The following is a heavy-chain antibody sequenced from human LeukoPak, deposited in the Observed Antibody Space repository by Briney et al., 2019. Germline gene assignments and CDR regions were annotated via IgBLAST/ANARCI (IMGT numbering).Heavy chain of an antibody. CDR2: INHSGST. V-gene: IGHV4-34*01. CDR3: SRGSAPAAYYYFDS. J-gene: IGHJ4*02. Sequence: NPSETLSLTCAVYGGSFSGHYWSWIRQPPGKGLEWIGEINHSGSTNCNPSLKSRVTISVDTSKSQFSLKLSSVTAADTAVYFCSRGSAPAAYYYFDSWGQGTLVTVSS. D-gene: IGHD2-2*01. CDR1: GGSFSGHY.